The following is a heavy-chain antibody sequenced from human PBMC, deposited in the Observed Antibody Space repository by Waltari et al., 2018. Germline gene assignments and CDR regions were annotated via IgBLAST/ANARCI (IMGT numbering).Heavy chain of an antibody. CDR3: NTDRVTIFGGY. CDR1: GLTFSDAW. D-gene: IGHD3-3*01. J-gene: IGHJ4*02. CDR2: IKSKNDGETT. V-gene: IGHV3-15*01. Sequence: EVQLVESGGGLVKPGGSLRLSCAASGLTFSDAWLHWVGKAPGKGLEWVGRIKSKNDGETTEYAAPVKGRFSISRDDSKDTIYLQMNSLDTEDTAMYYCNTDRVTIFGGYWGQGTLVTVSS.